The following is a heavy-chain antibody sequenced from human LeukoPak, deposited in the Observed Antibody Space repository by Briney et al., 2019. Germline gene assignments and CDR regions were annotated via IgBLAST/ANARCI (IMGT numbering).Heavy chain of an antibody. J-gene: IGHJ4*02. CDR2: IYPGDSDT. D-gene: IGHD3-9*01. CDR1: GYSFTNYW. V-gene: IGHV5-51*01. CDR3: ARSASRYFDWFDY. Sequence: GESLKISCKGSGYSFTNYWIGWVRQMPGKGPEWMGIIYPGDSDTRYIPSFQGQVTISADKSINTAYLQWSSLKASDTAIYYCARSASRYFDWFDYWGQGTLVTVSS.